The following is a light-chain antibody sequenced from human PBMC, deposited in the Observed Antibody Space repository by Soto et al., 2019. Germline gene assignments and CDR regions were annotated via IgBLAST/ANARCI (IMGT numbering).Light chain of an antibody. V-gene: IGLV2-23*01. CDR2: EGS. J-gene: IGLJ2*01. CDR1: SSDVGSYNL. CDR3: CSYAGSSTLV. Sequence: QSALTQPASMSGSPGQSITISCTGTSSDVGSYNLVSWYQQHPGKAPKLIIYEGSKRPSGVSNRFSGSKSGNTASLTISGLQAEDEADYYCCSYAGSSTLVFGGGTKLTVL.